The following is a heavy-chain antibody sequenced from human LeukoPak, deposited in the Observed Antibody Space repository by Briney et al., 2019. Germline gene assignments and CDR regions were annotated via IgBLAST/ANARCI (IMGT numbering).Heavy chain of an antibody. J-gene: IGHJ4*02. Sequence: GGSLRLSCAASGFIFSSAWMTWVRQAPGKGLEWVGHIKNKTNGGTTDYAAPVKGRFIIARDDSKNTLYLQMNSLRTEDTAVYYCARGFCSSTSCYQGPFDFWGQGTLVTVSS. V-gene: IGHV3-15*01. CDR3: ARGFCSSTSCYQGPFDF. CDR1: GFIFSSAW. CDR2: IKNKTNGGTT. D-gene: IGHD2-2*01.